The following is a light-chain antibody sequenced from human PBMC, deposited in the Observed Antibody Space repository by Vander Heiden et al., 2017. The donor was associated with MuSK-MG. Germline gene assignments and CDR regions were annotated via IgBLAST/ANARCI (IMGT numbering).Light chain of an antibody. CDR3: QQDGSSYT. J-gene: IGKJ2*01. CDR2: AAS. V-gene: IGKV3-20*01. Sequence: EIVLTQSPGTLSSSPGETATLSCRASQSVGSSFLAWYQQKPDQAPRLLIYAASRRATGIPDRFSGSGSETDFTLTISRLEPEDFAVYYWQQDGSSYTFGQGTKLEIK. CDR1: QSVGSSF.